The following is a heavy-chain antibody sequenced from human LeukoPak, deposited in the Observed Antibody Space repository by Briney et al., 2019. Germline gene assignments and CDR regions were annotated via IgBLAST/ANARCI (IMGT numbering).Heavy chain of an antibody. J-gene: IGHJ6*02. CDR1: GFTFSSYA. V-gene: IGHV3-23*01. D-gene: IGHD3-22*01. CDR2: ISGSGGST. CDR3: AKDASSVPWYYYGMDV. Sequence: PGGSLRLSRAASGFTFSSYAMSWVRQAPGKGLGWVSAISGSGGSTYYADSVKGRFTISRDNSKNTLYLQMNSLRAEDTAVYYCAKDASSVPWYYYGMDVWGQGTTVTVSS.